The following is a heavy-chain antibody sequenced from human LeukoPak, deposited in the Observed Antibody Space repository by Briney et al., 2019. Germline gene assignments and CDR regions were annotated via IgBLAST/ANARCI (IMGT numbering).Heavy chain of an antibody. D-gene: IGHD3-3*01. CDR1: GFTVSSNS. V-gene: IGHV3-66*01. Sequence: GRSLRLSCAASGFTVSSNSMSWVRQAPGKGREWVSVTDSGGGTDYADSVKGRFNISRDNSKNTLYLQMNSLRAEDTAVYYCARGFGPNGFDIWGQGTMVTVSS. CDR2: TDSGGGT. J-gene: IGHJ3*02. CDR3: ARGFGPNGFDI.